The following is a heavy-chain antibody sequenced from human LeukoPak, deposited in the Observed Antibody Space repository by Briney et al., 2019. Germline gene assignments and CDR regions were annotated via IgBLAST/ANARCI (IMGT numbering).Heavy chain of an antibody. CDR1: GYTFTSYG. J-gene: IGHJ4*02. V-gene: IGHV1-18*01. CDR3: ARAPFFWSCYYPYFDY. D-gene: IGHD3-3*01. CDR2: ISAYNGNT. Sequence: ASVKVSCKASGYTFTSYGISWVRQAPGQGLEWMGWISAYNGNTNYAQKLQGRVTMTTDTSTSTAYMELRSLRSDDTAVYYCARAPFFWSCYYPYFDYWGQGTLVTVSS.